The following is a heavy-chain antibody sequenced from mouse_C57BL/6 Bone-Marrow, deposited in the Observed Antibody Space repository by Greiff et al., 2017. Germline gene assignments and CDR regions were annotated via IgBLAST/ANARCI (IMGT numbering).Heavy chain of an antibody. D-gene: IGHD2-5*01. CDR3: ARAPYSNYFDY. Sequence: EVKLMESEGGLVQPGSSMKLSCTASGFTFSDYYMAWVRQVPEKGLEWVANINYDGSSTYYLDSLKSRFIISRDNAKNILYLQMSSLKSEDTATYYCARAPYSNYFDYWGQGTTLTVSS. V-gene: IGHV5-16*01. CDR2: INYDGSST. CDR1: GFTFSDYY. J-gene: IGHJ2*01.